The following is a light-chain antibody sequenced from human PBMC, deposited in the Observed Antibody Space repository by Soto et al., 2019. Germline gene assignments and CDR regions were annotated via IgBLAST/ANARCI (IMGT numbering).Light chain of an antibody. V-gene: IGKV1-5*01. CDR1: QSISSW. CDR3: QQYNTYWWT. Sequence: DIQMTQSPSTLSASVGDRVTITCRASQSISSWLAWYQQKPGKAPKLLIYDASNLESGVPSRFSGSGSGTEFTLSISSLQPDDFATYYCQQYNTYWWTFGQGTKVDIK. J-gene: IGKJ1*01. CDR2: DAS.